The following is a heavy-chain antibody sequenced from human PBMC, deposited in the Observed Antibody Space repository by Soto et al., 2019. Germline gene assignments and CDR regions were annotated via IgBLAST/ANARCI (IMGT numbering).Heavy chain of an antibody. Sequence: QVQLHQSGPGLVKPSETLSLTCSVSGASFTNYYWSWIRQSPGKGLEWIGYISYGGTTNFNSSLKGRVTVSVDMSKNQFSLTLNSVTAADTAVYYCAMYYGHGQDYWGQGTLVTVSS. V-gene: IGHV4-59*01. CDR2: ISYGGTT. CDR3: AMYYGHGQDY. J-gene: IGHJ4*02. D-gene: IGHD3-10*01. CDR1: GASFTNYY.